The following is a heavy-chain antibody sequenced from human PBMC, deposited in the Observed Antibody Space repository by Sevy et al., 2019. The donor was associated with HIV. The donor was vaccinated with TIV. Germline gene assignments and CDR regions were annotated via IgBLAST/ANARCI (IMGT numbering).Heavy chain of an antibody. CDR2: IIPIFGTA. CDR1: GGTFSSYA. V-gene: IGHV1-69*06. J-gene: IGHJ5*02. D-gene: IGHD6-13*01. Sequence: ASVKVSYKASGGTFSSYAISWVRQAPGQGLEWMGGIIPIFGTANCAQKFQGRVTITADKSTSTAYMELSSLRSEDTVVYYCARDRGDSSSWYGWFDPWGQGTLVTVSS. CDR3: ARDRGDSSSWYGWFDP.